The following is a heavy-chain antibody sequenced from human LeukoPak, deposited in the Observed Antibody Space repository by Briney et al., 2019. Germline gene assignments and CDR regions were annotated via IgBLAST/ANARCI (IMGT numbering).Heavy chain of an antibody. CDR2: TYYRSKWYN. J-gene: IGHJ4*02. CDR1: GXSVSSNSSA. D-gene: IGHD7-27*01. V-gene: IGHV6-1*01. Sequence: SQTLSLTCAISGXSVSSNSSAWNWFRQSPSRGLEWLGRTYYRSKWYNDYAVSVTSRITINPDTSKNQFSLQLNSVTPEDTAVYYCTRETGHFDYWGQGALVTVSS. CDR3: TRETGHFDY.